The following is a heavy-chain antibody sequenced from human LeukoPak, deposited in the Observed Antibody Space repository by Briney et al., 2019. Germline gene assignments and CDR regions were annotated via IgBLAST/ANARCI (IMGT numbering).Heavy chain of an antibody. Sequence: GGSLRLSCAASGFTFSSYWMHWVRQAPGKGLVWVSRINSDGSSTSYADSVKGRFTISRDNAKNTLYLQMNSLRAEDTAVYYCAARGFGELKNNYYYYYMDVWGKGTTVTISS. D-gene: IGHD3-10*01. CDR3: AARGFGELKNNYYYYYMDV. CDR2: INSDGSST. V-gene: IGHV3-74*01. CDR1: GFTFSSYW. J-gene: IGHJ6*03.